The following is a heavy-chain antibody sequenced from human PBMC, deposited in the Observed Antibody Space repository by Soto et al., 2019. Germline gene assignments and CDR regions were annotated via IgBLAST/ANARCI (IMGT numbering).Heavy chain of an antibody. Sequence: SETLSLTCTVSGGSFTSNNCWTGVRQPPGQGLEWIGEIYRTGSTNYTPSLNSRVTISLDKSENQLSLKVASLTAADTAVYDCARLGPGTSVDYWGQGTLVTVSS. CDR2: IYRTGST. V-gene: IGHV4-4*02. CDR1: GGSFTSNNC. CDR3: ARLGPGTSVDY. D-gene: IGHD1-7*01. J-gene: IGHJ4*02.